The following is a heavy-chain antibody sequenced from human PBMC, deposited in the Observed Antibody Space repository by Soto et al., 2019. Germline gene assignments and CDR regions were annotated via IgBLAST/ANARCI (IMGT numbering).Heavy chain of an antibody. CDR1: GFTVSSDY. Sequence: EVQLVESGGGLIQPGGSLRLSCAASGFTVSSDYMSWVRQAPGKGLEWVSVIYTGGSTYYADSVKGRFTFSRDNSKNPPYLQLNSLRAEDTAVYYCARAYGGNPALFDPWGQGTLVTVSS. CDR2: IYTGGST. V-gene: IGHV3-53*01. CDR3: ARAYGGNPALFDP. J-gene: IGHJ5*02. D-gene: IGHD4-17*01.